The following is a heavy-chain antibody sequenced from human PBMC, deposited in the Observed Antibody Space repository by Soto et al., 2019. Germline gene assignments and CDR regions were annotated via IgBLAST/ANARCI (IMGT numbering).Heavy chain of an antibody. CDR2: IYWDDDK. Sequence: QITLKESGPTLVKPTQTLTLTCIFSGFSLSTSGVGVGWIRQPPGKALEWLALIYWDDDKRYSPSLRSRLTITMDNSKNQVVLTMTNMDPVDTATYHCIQSRCGGDCLQSYASHYYYGMDVWGQGTTVTVSS. V-gene: IGHV2-5*02. D-gene: IGHD2-21*02. J-gene: IGHJ6*02. CDR3: IQSRCGGDCLQSYASHYYYGMDV. CDR1: GFSLSTSGVG.